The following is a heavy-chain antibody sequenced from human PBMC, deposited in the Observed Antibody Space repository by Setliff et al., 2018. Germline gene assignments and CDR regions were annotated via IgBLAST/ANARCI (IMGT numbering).Heavy chain of an antibody. CDR3: ARAGVDSRSSTDYRYYMDV. V-gene: IGHV1-69*05. CDR1: GDTFSSYG. Sequence: SVKVSCKASGDTFSSYGISWVRQAPGQGLEWMGGTIPMFGSTSYAQKFQGRVTLITDESTSTADMELSSLRSEDTAVYYCARAGVDSRSSTDYRYYMDVWGKGTTVTVSS. D-gene: IGHD3-22*01. J-gene: IGHJ6*03. CDR2: TIPMFGST.